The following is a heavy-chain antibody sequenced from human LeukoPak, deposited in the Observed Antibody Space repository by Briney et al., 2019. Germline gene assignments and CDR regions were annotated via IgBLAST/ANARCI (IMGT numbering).Heavy chain of an antibody. CDR3: ARDETYYYDSSGYYYVLGAYDY. V-gene: IGHV1-18*01. Sequence: GASVKVSCKASGYTFTSYGIRWVRQAPGQGLEWMGWISAYNGNTNYAQKLQGRVTMTTDTSTSTAYMELRSLRSDDTAVYYCARDETYYYDSSGYYYVLGAYDYWGQGTLVTVSS. D-gene: IGHD3-22*01. CDR2: ISAYNGNT. J-gene: IGHJ4*02. CDR1: GYTFTSYG.